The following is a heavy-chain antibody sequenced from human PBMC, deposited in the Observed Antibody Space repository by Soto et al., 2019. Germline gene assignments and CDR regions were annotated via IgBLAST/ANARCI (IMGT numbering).Heavy chain of an antibody. CDR3: ARSSRSYFDC. J-gene: IGHJ4*02. Sequence: SETLSLTCTVSCGSISRSGYFWSWIRQHPGKGLEWIGYIYDSGSTYYNPSLKSRVSLSVDTSKNQFSLNLTSVTAADTAMYYCARSSRSYFDCWGQGTLVTVSS. CDR2: IYDSGST. V-gene: IGHV4-31*03. CDR1: CGSISRSGYF.